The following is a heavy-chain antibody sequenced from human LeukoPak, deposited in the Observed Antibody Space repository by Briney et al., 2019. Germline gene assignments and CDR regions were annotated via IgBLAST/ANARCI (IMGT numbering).Heavy chain of an antibody. V-gene: IGHV3-20*04. CDR2: INWNGGST. D-gene: IGHD2-15*01. Sequence: GGSLRLSCAASGFTFDDYDMSWVRQAPGEGLEWVSDINWNGGSTGYADSVKGRFTISRDNAKNSLYLQMNSLRAEDTALYYCAGGGGWYWGQGTLVTVSS. J-gene: IGHJ4*02. CDR1: GFTFDDYD. CDR3: AGGGGWY.